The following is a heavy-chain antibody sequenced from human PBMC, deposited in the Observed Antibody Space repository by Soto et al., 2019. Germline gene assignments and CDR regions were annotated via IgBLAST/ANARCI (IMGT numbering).Heavy chain of an antibody. Sequence: QVQLQESGPGLVKPSQTLSLTCTVSGGSISSGGYYWTWLRQHPGKGLEWIGYNYYSGITYYNPSLNSRVTTSPVTSTNQFSLKLSSVTAADTAVYYCAGGSSIAYVYYGMDVWGQGTTVTVSS. V-gene: IGHV4-31*03. D-gene: IGHD6-6*01. CDR2: NYYSGIT. CDR1: GGSISSGGYY. J-gene: IGHJ6*02. CDR3: AGGSSIAYVYYGMDV.